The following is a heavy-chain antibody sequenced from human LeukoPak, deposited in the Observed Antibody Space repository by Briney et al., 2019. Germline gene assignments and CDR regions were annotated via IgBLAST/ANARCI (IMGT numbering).Heavy chain of an antibody. CDR2: IGDEGIHK. CDR3: ARDMIMGGPPDYLDY. J-gene: IGHJ4*02. D-gene: IGHD3-22*01. V-gene: IGHV3-30*04. CDR1: GFIFSRHS. Sequence: PGRSLRLSCTTSGFIFSRHSMHWLRQAPGKGLEWVAVIGDEGIHKYYADSGKGRFTISRDDSKNILYLQMDGLRAEDTGVYYCARDMIMGGPPDYLDYWGQGTLVTVSS.